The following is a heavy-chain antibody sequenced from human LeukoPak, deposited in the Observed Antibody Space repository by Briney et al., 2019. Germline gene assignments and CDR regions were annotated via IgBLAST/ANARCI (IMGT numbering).Heavy chain of an antibody. V-gene: IGHV3-23*01. CDR1: GFTFSSYA. CDR2: ISGSGGST. D-gene: IGHD3-10*01. Sequence: GGSLRLSCAASGFTFSSYAMSWVRQAPGKGLEWVSAISGSGGSTYYADSVKGRFTISRDDSKNTLYLQMNSLRAEDTAVYYCAKVEYYYGSGSSDYWGQGTLVTVYS. J-gene: IGHJ4*02. CDR3: AKVEYYYGSGSSDY.